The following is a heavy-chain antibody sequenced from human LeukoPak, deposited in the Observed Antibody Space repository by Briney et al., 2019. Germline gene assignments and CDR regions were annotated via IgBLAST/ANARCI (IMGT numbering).Heavy chain of an antibody. CDR3: VRDSGSSDGYYFLH. J-gene: IGHJ1*01. D-gene: IGHD1-26*01. Sequence: PGGSLRLSCAASGFTFTTYWMHWVRQVPGKGLVWVSRINSDGSSTSYADSVKGRFTVSRDNAKNTLYLQMNSLRAEDTAVYYCVRDSGSSDGYYFLHWGQGTLVTVSS. CDR1: GFTFTTYW. CDR2: INSDGSST. V-gene: IGHV3-74*01.